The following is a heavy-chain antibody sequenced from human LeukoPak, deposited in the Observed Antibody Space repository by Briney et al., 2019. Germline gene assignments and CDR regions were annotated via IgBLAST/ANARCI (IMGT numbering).Heavy chain of an antibody. CDR3: ARGLSSGWVDY. D-gene: IGHD6-19*01. Sequence: SETLSLTCAVYGGSFTTYYWTWIRQPPGKGVEWIGEIHHSGRTNYKPSLRSRVTISLDTSKNQFSLNLNSVTAADTAVYYCARGLSSGWVDYWGQGTLVTVSS. CDR1: GGSFTTYY. V-gene: IGHV4-34*01. J-gene: IGHJ4*02. CDR2: IHHSGRT.